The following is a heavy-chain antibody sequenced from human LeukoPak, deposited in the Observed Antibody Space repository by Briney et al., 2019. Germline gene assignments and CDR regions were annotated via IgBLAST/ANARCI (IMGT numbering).Heavy chain of an antibody. D-gene: IGHD2-15*01. V-gene: IGHV1-69*01. CDR3: ARVVVVAAYYYYYYMDV. J-gene: IGHJ6*03. CDR1: GGTFSSYA. Sequence: GSSVKVSCKASGGTFSSYAISWVRQAPGQGLEWMGGIIPIFGTANYAQKFQGRVTIIADESTSTAYMELSSLRSEDTAVYYCARVVVVAAYYYYYYMDVWGKGTTVTISS. CDR2: IIPIFGTA.